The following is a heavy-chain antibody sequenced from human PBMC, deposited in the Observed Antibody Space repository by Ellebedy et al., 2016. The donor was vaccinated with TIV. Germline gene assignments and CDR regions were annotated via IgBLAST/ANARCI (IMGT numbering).Heavy chain of an antibody. Sequence: GGSLRLSCAASGFTFSTYAMNWVRQAPGTGLEWVSAISGSGGNTYYADSVKGRFTISRDNSKNTLYLQMNTLRADDTAIYFCTRGHREHSGSLDYWGQGTLVTVSS. D-gene: IGHD3-10*01. CDR1: GFTFSTYA. J-gene: IGHJ4*02. CDR2: ISGSGGNT. CDR3: TRGHREHSGSLDY. V-gene: IGHV3-23*01.